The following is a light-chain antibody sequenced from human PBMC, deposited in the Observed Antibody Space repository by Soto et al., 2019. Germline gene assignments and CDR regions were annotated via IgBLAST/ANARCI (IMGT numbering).Light chain of an antibody. CDR2: DNN. J-gene: IGLJ7*01. CDR3: GTWDSSLSAGV. Sequence: SVQGRQPSVSAAPGQKVTISCSGSSSNIGNNYVSWYQQLPGTAPKLLIYDNNKRPSGIPDRFSGSKSGTSATLGITGLQTGDEADYYCGTWDSSLSAGVFGEGTQLTVL. V-gene: IGLV1-51*01. CDR1: SSNIGNNY.